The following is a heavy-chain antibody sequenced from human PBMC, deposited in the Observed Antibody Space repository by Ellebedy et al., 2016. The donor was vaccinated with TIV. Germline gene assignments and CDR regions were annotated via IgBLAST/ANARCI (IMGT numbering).Heavy chain of an antibody. J-gene: IGHJ6*02. CDR2: IIPILATA. V-gene: IGHV1-69*13. CDR1: GGTFRSDS. CDR3: ARKSPDSYYYAMDV. Sequence: AASVKVSCKASGGTFRSDSISWVRQAPGQGPEWMGAIIPILATANYAQKFQGRVTLTADAATSIVYMELSSLRSEDTAVYYCARKSPDSYYYAMDVWGQGTTVTVS.